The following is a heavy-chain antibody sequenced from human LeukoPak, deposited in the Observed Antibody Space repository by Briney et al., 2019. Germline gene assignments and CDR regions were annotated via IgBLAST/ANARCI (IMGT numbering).Heavy chain of an antibody. CDR2: IKQDGSEK. D-gene: IGHD6-13*01. Sequence: PGGSLRFSCAASGFTFSSYWMHWVRQAPGKGLEWVANIKQDGSEKYYVDSVKGRFTISRDNAKNSLYLQMNSLRAEDTAVYYCAREGSSADFDYWGQGTLVTVSS. V-gene: IGHV3-7*01. CDR1: GFTFSSYW. J-gene: IGHJ4*02. CDR3: AREGSSADFDY.